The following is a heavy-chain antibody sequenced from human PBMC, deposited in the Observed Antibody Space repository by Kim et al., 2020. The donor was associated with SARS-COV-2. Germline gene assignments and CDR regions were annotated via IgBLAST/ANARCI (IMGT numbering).Heavy chain of an antibody. CDR3: ARVLVSYDSTYFDF. J-gene: IGHJ4*02. CDR1: GGSINSGPYY. D-gene: IGHD3-22*01. Sequence: SETLSLTCTVSGGSINSGPYYWSWIRQHPGKGLEWIGYIYLSGNTDSNPSLKSRVTISVDTAKNQFSLRLRSVTAADTAMYFCARVLVSYDSTYFDFWGQGTLVTVSS. CDR2: IYLSGNT. V-gene: IGHV4-31*03.